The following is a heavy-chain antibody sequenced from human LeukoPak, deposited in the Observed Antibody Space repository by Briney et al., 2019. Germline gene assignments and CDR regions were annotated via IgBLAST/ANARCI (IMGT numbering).Heavy chain of an antibody. CDR2: IYYSGST. J-gene: IGHJ5*02. CDR3: ARVVYGDYGWFDP. Sequence: PSETLFLTCTVSGGSISSYYWSWIRQPPGKGLEWIGYIYYSGSTNYNPSLKSRVTISVDTSKNQFSLKLSSVTAADTAVYYCARVVYGDYGWFDPWGQGTLVTVSS. CDR1: GGSISSYY. V-gene: IGHV4-59*01. D-gene: IGHD4-17*01.